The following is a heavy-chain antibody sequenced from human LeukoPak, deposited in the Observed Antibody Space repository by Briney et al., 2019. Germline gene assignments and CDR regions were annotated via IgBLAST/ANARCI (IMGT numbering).Heavy chain of an antibody. CDR1: EFTFSSHS. J-gene: IGHJ3*02. V-gene: IGHV3-21*01. D-gene: IGHD2-2*01. Sequence: GGSLRLSCAASEFTFSSHSMNWVRQAPGKGLEWVSSISRGGGSIYYADSLKGRFTISRDNAKNSLYLQMNSLRAEDTAVYFCARSLKVSAALDGFDIWGQGTMVTVSS. CDR2: ISRGGGSI. CDR3: ARSLKVSAALDGFDI.